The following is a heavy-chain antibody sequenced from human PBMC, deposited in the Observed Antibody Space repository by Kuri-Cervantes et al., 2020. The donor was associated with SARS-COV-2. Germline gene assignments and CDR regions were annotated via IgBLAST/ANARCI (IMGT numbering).Heavy chain of an antibody. V-gene: IGHV3-48*01. CDR3: AREGPTATLYP. D-gene: IGHD2-2*01. Sequence: GGSLRLSCAASGFTFSSYSMSWVRQAPGKGLEWVSYISSSSSTIYYADSVKGRFTISRDNAKNSLYLQMNSLRAEDTAVYYCAREGPTATLYPWGQGTLVTVSS. J-gene: IGHJ5*02. CDR1: GFTFSSYS. CDR2: ISSSSSTI.